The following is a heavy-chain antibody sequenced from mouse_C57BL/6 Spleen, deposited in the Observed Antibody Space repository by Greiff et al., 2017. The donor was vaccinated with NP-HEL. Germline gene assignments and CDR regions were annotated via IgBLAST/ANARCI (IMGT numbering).Heavy chain of an antibody. CDR2: IYPGDGDT. V-gene: IGHV1-82*01. Sequence: QVQLQQSGPELVKPGASVKISCKASGYAFSSSWMNWVKQRPGKGLEWIGRIYPGDGDTNYNGKFKGKATLTADKSSSTAYMQLSSLTSEDSAVYFCARSGAYYRNSFAYWGQGTLVTVSA. D-gene: IGHD2-5*01. CDR1: GYAFSSSW. J-gene: IGHJ3*01. CDR3: ARSGAYYRNSFAY.